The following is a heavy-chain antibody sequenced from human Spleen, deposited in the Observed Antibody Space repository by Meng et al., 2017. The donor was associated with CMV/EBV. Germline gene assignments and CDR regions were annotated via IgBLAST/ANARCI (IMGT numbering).Heavy chain of an antibody. CDR2: IYYSGST. CDR1: GGSISSYY. D-gene: IGHD2-2*01. V-gene: IGHV4-59*05. CDR3: VVYCSSTSCPFDF. Sequence: GSLRLSCTVSGGSISSYYWSWIRQPPGKGLEWIGSIYYSGSTYYNPSLKSRVTISVDTSKNHFSLKLSSVTAADTAVYYCVVYCSSTSCPFDFWGQGILVTVSS. J-gene: IGHJ4*02.